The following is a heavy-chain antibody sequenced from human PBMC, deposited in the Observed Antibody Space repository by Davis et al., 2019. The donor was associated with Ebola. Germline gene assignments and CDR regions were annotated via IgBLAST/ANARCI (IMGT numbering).Heavy chain of an antibody. CDR3: AKVTTNGDHY. J-gene: IGHJ4*02. V-gene: IGHV3-23*01. Sequence: GESLKISCAASGFTFSNYAMSWVRQAPGKGLEWVSGIRGGGGSTYYAGFVKGRFTISRDNSKNTLYLQMNSLRAEDTAVYYCAKVTTNGDHYWGQGTLVTVSS. CDR1: GFTFSNYA. D-gene: IGHD4-17*01. CDR2: IRGGGGST.